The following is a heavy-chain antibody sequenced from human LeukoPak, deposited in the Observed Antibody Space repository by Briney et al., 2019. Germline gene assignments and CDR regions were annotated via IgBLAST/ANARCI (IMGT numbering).Heavy chain of an antibody. D-gene: IGHD2-15*01. CDR2: INNDGSST. V-gene: IGHV3-74*01. Sequence: PGGSLTLSCAASGFTIYSYWRPWVRQAPGKGLVWVSRINNDGSSTSYADSVKGRFTISIDKDKNTLYLQMNSLRAEDTAVYYYARDPSTCSAGSCFSLNYWGQGTRVTVSS. J-gene: IGHJ4*02. CDR3: ARDPSTCSAGSCFSLNY. CDR1: GFTIYSYW.